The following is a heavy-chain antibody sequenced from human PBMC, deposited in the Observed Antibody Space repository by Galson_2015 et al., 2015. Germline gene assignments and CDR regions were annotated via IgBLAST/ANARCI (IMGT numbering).Heavy chain of an antibody. CDR1: GFTFSSYA. J-gene: IGHJ4*02. D-gene: IGHD5-18*01. CDR2: ISGSGGST. Sequence: SLRLSCAASGFTFSSYAMSWVRQAPGKGLEWVSVISGSGGSTYYADSVKGRFTISRDNSKNTLYLQMNSLRAEDTAVYYCARWIQGSLYYFDYWGQGTLVTVSS. CDR3: ARWIQGSLYYFDY. V-gene: IGHV3-23*01.